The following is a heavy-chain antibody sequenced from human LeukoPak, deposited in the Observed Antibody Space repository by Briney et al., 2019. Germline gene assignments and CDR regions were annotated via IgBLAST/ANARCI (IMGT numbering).Heavy chain of an antibody. CDR2: ISGSGGNT. CDR3: AKDRDYDYVWGSFGHHDP. CDR1: GFTFSSYA. J-gene: IGHJ5*02. V-gene: IGHV3-23*01. Sequence: PGGSLRLSCAPSGFTFSSYAMSWVRQAPGKGLEWVSSISGSGGNTYYADSVKGRFTISRDYSKNTLYLQMNSLRTEETAVYYCAKDRDYDYVWGSFGHHDPWGQGTLVTVSS. D-gene: IGHD3-16*01.